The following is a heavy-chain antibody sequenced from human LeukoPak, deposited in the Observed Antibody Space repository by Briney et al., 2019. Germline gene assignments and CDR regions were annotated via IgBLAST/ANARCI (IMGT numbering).Heavy chain of an antibody. J-gene: IGHJ4*02. Sequence: AGGSLRPSCAASGFTFSSYAMSWVRQAPGKGLEWVSGFSGSGGSTYYADSVKGRFTISRDNSKNTLYLQMNSLRAEDTAVYYCAKVSGSCWSFDYWGQGTLVTVSS. CDR1: GFTFSSYA. V-gene: IGHV3-23*01. D-gene: IGHD6-19*01. CDR2: FSGSGGST. CDR3: AKVSGSCWSFDY.